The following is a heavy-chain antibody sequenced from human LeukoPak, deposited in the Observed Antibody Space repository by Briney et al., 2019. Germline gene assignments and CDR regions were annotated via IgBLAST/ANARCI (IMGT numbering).Heavy chain of an antibody. V-gene: IGHV3-15*01. CDR1: GVTFSNAW. J-gene: IGHJ6*04. D-gene: IGHD6-13*01. Sequence: PGGSLRLSCAASGVTFSNAWMSWVRQAPGKGLEWVGRSKSKTDGGTTDYAAPVKGRFTISRDDSKNTLYLQMNSLKTEDTAVYYCTTGVAAAGPYYYGMDVWGKGTTVTVSS. CDR3: TTGVAAAGPYYYGMDV. CDR2: SKSKTDGGTT.